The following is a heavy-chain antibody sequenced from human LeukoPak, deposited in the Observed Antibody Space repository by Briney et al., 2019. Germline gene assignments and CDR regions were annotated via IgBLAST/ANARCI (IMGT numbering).Heavy chain of an antibody. CDR1: GYTFTSYG. Sequence: GASVKVSCKASGYTFTSYGISWVRQAPGQGLEWMGWISVYIGNTNYAQKFQGRVTMTRDTSISTVYMELSSLRSDDTAVYYCAKTLYIAAAPGGLDYWGQGTLVTVSS. V-gene: IGHV1-18*01. CDR3: AKTLYIAAAPGGLDY. J-gene: IGHJ4*02. D-gene: IGHD6-13*01. CDR2: ISVYIGNT.